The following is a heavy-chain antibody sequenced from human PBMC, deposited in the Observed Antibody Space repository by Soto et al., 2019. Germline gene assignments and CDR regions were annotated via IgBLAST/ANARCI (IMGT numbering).Heavy chain of an antibody. V-gene: IGHV1-69*02. CDR3: ARGPLVVLNYFES. Sequence: QVQLVQSGTEVKKPGSSVKVSCKASGGTLRNYPINWVRQARGQGLEWMGSIFPLTDIPDYAQNFQARLTISADKSTSTAYMELSSLTSDDTAMYFCARGPLVVLNYFESWGQGTLVTVSS. J-gene: IGHJ4*02. CDR1: GGTLRNYP. CDR2: IFPLTDIP.